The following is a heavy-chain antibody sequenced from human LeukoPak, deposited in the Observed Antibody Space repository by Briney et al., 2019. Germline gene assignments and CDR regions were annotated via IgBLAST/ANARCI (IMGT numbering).Heavy chain of an antibody. V-gene: IGHV5-51*01. J-gene: IGHJ4*02. Sequence: AESLKISCKGSGYTSTSYWICWVRQMPGKGVEWMGIIYPGDSDTIYSPSFQRQVTISADKSISTAYLQWSSLKAAYTAMYYCAILLGAGNYYIDYWGQGTLVTVSS. D-gene: IGHD3-10*01. CDR2: IYPGDSDT. CDR1: GYTSTSYW. CDR3: AILLGAGNYYIDY.